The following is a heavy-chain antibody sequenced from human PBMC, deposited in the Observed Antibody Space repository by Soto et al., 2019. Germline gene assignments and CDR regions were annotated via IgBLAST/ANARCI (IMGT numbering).Heavy chain of an antibody. CDR3: AREIAAAGTFGMDV. CDR2: IKQDGSEK. CDR1: GFTFSSYW. J-gene: IGHJ6*02. D-gene: IGHD6-13*01. V-gene: IGHV3-7*01. Sequence: GGSLRLSCAASGFTFSSYWMSWVRQAPGKGLEWVANIKQDGSEKYYVDSVKGRFTISRDNAKNSLYLQMNSLRAEDTAVYYCAREIAAAGTFGMDVWGQGTTVTVSS.